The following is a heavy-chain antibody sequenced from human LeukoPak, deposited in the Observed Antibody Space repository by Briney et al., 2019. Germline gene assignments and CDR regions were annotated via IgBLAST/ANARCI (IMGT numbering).Heavy chain of an antibody. Sequence: SETLSLTCTVSGGSISSSSYYWGWIRQPPGKGLEWIGSIYYSGSTYYNPSLKSRVTISVDTSKNQFSLKLSSVTAADTAAYYCARPVVPAAGGSNWFDPWGQGTLVTVSS. V-gene: IGHV4-39*01. CDR1: GGSISSSSYY. CDR3: ARPVVPAAGGSNWFDP. J-gene: IGHJ5*02. D-gene: IGHD2-2*01. CDR2: IYYSGST.